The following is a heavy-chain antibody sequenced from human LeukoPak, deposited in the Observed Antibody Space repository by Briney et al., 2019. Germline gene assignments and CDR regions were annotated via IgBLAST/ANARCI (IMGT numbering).Heavy chain of an antibody. Sequence: ASVKVPCRASGYSFTTVYMHWVRQASGQPPEWMGAIDPSGGTTRYAQKFQGRVTMTRDTSTSTVHMELSRLRYDDTAVYYCARDRARVGTKDDAFDVWGQGTRVIVSS. V-gene: IGHV1-46*01. CDR2: IDPSGGTT. D-gene: IGHD3-10*01. J-gene: IGHJ3*01. CDR3: ARDRARVGTKDDAFDV. CDR1: GYSFTTVY.